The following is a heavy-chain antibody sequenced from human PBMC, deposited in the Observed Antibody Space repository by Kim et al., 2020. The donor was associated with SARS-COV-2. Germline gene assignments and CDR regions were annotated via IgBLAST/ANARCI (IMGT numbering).Heavy chain of an antibody. Sequence: GGSLRLSCAASGFTFSSYGMHWVRQAPGKGLEWVAVIWYDGSNKYYADSVKGRFTISRDNSKNTLYLQMNSLRAEDTAVYYCARDRGSGFMDYWGQGTLVTVSP. D-gene: IGHD6-19*01. CDR2: IWYDGSNK. J-gene: IGHJ4*02. CDR3: ARDRGSGFMDY. CDR1: GFTFSSYG. V-gene: IGHV3-33*01.